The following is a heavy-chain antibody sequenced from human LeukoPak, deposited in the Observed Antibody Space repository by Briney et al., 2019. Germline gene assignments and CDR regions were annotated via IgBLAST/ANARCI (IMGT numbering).Heavy chain of an antibody. Sequence: SVTVSCTASGGTFSSYAISWVRQAPGQGLEWMGGIIPIFGTANYAQKFQGRVTITADESTSTAYMELSSLRSEDTAVYYCARDLLGYCSSTSCPRTGYGMDVWGKGTTVTVSS. CDR1: GGTFSSYA. V-gene: IGHV1-69*13. D-gene: IGHD2-2*01. CDR3: ARDLLGYCSSTSCPRTGYGMDV. CDR2: IIPIFGTA. J-gene: IGHJ6*04.